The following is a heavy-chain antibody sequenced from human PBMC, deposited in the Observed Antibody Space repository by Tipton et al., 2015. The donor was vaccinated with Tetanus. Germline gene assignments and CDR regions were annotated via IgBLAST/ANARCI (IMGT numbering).Heavy chain of an antibody. CDR1: GFTVSSNY. Sequence: SLRLSCAASGFTVSSNYMSWVRQAPGKGLEWASVIYSGGSTYYADSVKGRFTISRDNSKNTLYLQMNSLRAEDTAVYYRARDIFAVGATLYLDYWGQGDLVTVSS. CDR2: IYSGGST. CDR3: ARDIFAVGATLYLDY. D-gene: IGHD1-26*01. J-gene: IGHJ4*02. V-gene: IGHV3-66*01.